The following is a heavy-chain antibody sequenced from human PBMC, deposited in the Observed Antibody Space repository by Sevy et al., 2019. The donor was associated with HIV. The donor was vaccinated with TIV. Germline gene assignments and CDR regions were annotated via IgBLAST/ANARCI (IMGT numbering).Heavy chain of an antibody. D-gene: IGHD6-13*01. CDR1: GFTFSDYY. CDR3: AKNTAAAGTGGFDY. Sequence: GGSLRLSCTASGFTFSDYYMSWIRQAPGKGLEWVAFISFDGSNKYYVDSVKGRFTISRDNSKNTLYLQMNSLRTEDTALYYCAKNTAAAGTGGFDYWGQGTLVTVSS. V-gene: IGHV3-30*02. J-gene: IGHJ4*02. CDR2: ISFDGSNK.